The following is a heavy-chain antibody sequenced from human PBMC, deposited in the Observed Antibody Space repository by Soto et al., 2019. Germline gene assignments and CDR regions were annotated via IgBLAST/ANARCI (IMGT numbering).Heavy chain of an antibody. V-gene: IGHV1-18*01. CDR1: GYTFTSYG. Sequence: ASVKVSCKASGYTFTSYGISWVRQAPGQGLEWMGWISAYNGNTNYAQKLQGRVTMTTDTSTSTAYMGLRSLRSDDTAVYYCARASVPVDTAMALDYWGQGTLVTVSS. CDR3: ARASVPVDTAMALDY. D-gene: IGHD5-18*01. CDR2: ISAYNGNT. J-gene: IGHJ4*02.